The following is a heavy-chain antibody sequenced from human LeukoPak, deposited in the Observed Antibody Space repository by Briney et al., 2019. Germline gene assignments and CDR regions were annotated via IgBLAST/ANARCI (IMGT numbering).Heavy chain of an antibody. Sequence: SVKVSCKASGGTFSSYAISWVRQAPGQGLEWMGGIIPIFGTANYAQKFQGRVTITADESTSTAYMELSSLGAEDKAVYYCGRAPIYEEVVVAAEYYFDYWGQGTLVTVSS. D-gene: IGHD2-15*01. CDR1: GGTFSSYA. CDR2: IIPIFGTA. J-gene: IGHJ4*02. V-gene: IGHV1-69*13. CDR3: GRAPIYEEVVVAAEYYFDY.